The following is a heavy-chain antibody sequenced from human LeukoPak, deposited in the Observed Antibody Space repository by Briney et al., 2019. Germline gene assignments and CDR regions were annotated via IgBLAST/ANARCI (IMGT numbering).Heavy chain of an antibody. V-gene: IGHV3-20*04. CDR3: ARVPYSGYDSAYYYGMDV. D-gene: IGHD5-12*01. J-gene: IGHJ6*02. CDR1: GFTFDDYG. CDR2: INWNGGST. Sequence: GGSLRLSCAASGFTFDDYGMSWVRQAPGKGLEWVSGINWNGGSTGYADSVKGRFTISRDNAKNSLYLQMNSLRAEDTAVYYCARVPYSGYDSAYYYGMDVWGQGTTVTVSS.